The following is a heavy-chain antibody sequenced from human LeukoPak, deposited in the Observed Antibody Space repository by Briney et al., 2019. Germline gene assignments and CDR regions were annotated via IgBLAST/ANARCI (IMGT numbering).Heavy chain of an antibody. CDR2: IIPIFGTA. Sequence: RASVKVSCKASGGTFSSYAISWVRQAPGQGLEWMGGIIPIFGTANYAQKFQGRVTITADESTSTAYMELSSLRSEDTAVYYCARTYDFGRGPPGDAFDNWGPGTWVIVSS. V-gene: IGHV1-69*13. CDR1: GGTFSSYA. CDR3: ARTYDFGRGPPGDAFDN. J-gene: IGHJ3*02. D-gene: IGHD3-3*01.